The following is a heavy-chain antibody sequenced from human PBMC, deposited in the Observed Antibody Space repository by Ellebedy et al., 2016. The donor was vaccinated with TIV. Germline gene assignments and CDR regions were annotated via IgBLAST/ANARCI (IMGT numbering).Heavy chain of an antibody. J-gene: IGHJ4*02. D-gene: IGHD3-10*01. Sequence: GESLKISCTASGFTFANYPINWVRQAPGKGPEWVSAISASGDTTYYSDSVKGRFTISRDNSENRVFLQMNSVRADDTALYYCAMRASGLLTPFDFWGQGTVVTVSS. V-gene: IGHV3-23*01. CDR1: GFTFANYP. CDR2: ISASGDTT. CDR3: AMRASGLLTPFDF.